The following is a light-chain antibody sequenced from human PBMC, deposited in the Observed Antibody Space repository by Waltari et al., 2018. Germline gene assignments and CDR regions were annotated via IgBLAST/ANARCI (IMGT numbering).Light chain of an antibody. CDR1: STAVGGYTY. CDR2: DVT. Sequence: QSALTQPRSVSGSLGQSVAISCTGTSTAVGGYTYVSWYQQPPGKAPKIIIYDVTKRPAGIPDEFSGPKSGNTASLTISGLQPEHEANYYCFSYAGSDTYVFGTGTEVTVL. CDR3: FSYAGSDTYV. V-gene: IGLV2-11*01. J-gene: IGLJ1*01.